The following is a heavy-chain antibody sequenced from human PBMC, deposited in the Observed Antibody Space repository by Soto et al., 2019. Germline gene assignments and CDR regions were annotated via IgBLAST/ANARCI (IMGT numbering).Heavy chain of an antibody. V-gene: IGHV3-21*01. J-gene: IGHJ4*02. CDR3: ARESEDLTSNFDY. Sequence: GGSLRLSCAASGFTFSRYSMNWVRQAPGKGLEWVSSISSTTNYIYYADSMKGRFTVSRDNAKNSVYLDMNSLSAEDTAVYYCARESEDLTSNFDYWGQGTLAPVSS. CDR2: ISSTTNYI. CDR1: GFTFSRYS.